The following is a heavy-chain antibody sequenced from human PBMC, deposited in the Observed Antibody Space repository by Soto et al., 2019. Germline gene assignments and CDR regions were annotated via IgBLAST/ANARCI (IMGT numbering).Heavy chain of an antibody. V-gene: IGHV3-30*18. CDR2: ISHHGLKE. D-gene: IGHD1-26*01. CDR1: GFTFRDYG. CDR3: AKDWVGGSNKYYFEY. J-gene: IGHJ4*02. Sequence: QVQLVESGGGVVRPGRSLRLSCVASGFTFRDYGMHWVRQAPGKGLEWVAGISHHGLKEHYADSVKGRFTISRDNSKTTVYLQLNSLRGDDTAGYYCAKDWVGGSNKYYFEYWGQGTLVTVSS.